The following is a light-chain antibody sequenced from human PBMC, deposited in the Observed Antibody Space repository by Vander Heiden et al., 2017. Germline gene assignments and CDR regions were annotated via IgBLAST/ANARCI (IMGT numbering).Light chain of an antibody. Sequence: SYVLTQPPAGAVAPGQTGRITCGGNDLGNKSMHWYQQEPGQAPVLVVYDDSDRPSGIPERFSGSNSGNTATLTISRVEAGDEADYYCQVWDSSSDHWVFGGGTKLTVL. CDR3: QVWDSSSDHWV. CDR2: DDS. V-gene: IGLV3-21*02. J-gene: IGLJ3*02. CDR1: DLGNKS.